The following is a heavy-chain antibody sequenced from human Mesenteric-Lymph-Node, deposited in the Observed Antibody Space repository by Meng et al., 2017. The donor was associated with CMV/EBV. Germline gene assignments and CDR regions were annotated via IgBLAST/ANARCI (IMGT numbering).Heavy chain of an antibody. Sequence: GESLKISCAASGFTFSNYDVNWVRQAPGKGLEWVSTISGSGGSTYYADSVKGRFTISRDNPKNTLYLQMNSLRAEDTAVYYCARGDWDRGSDYWGQGTLVTVSS. CDR1: GFTFSNYD. D-gene: IGHD3-10*01. CDR2: ISGSGGST. CDR3: ARGDWDRGSDY. J-gene: IGHJ4*02. V-gene: IGHV3-23*01.